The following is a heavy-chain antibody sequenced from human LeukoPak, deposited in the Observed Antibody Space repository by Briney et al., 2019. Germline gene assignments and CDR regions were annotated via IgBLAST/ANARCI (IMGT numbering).Heavy chain of an antibody. Sequence: SVKVSCKASGGTFSSYAISWVRQAPGQGLEWMGGIIPIFGTANYAQKFQGRVTITADKSTSTAYMELSILRSEDTAVYYCARGGDIVVVPAASYYYGMDVWGRGTTVTVSS. CDR3: ARGGDIVVVPAASYYYGMDV. CDR2: IIPIFGTA. CDR1: GGTFSSYA. V-gene: IGHV1-69*06. J-gene: IGHJ6*04. D-gene: IGHD2-2*01.